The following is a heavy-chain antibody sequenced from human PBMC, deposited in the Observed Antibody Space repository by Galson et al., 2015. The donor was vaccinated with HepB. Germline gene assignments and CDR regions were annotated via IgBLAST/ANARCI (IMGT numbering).Heavy chain of an antibody. CDR3: ARDHTYGQDYFYGMDV. CDR1: GGSFSSHS. D-gene: IGHD2-21*01. Sequence: PVKVSCKVHGGSFSSHSFSWARQAPGQGLDWLRRNTPNQYEQTYQCRMMIKAEPYMNTVFMALRDLTTEDTGVYYCARDHTYGQDYFYGMDVWGQGTTVIVS. J-gene: IGHJ6*02. CDR2: NTPN. V-gene: IGHV1-69*08.